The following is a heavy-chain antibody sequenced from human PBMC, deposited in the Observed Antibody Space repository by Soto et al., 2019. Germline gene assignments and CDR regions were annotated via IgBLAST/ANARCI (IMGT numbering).Heavy chain of an antibody. CDR2: IIPIFGTA. CDR1: GGTFSSYA. Sequence: SVKVSCKASGGTFSSYAISWVRQAPGQGLEWMGGIIPIFGTANYAQRFQGRVTITADESTSTAYMELSSLRSEDTAVYYCARGRCSSTSCHTLYYYYGMDVWGQGTTVTVSS. CDR3: ARGRCSSTSCHTLYYYYGMDV. V-gene: IGHV1-69*13. D-gene: IGHD2-2*02. J-gene: IGHJ6*02.